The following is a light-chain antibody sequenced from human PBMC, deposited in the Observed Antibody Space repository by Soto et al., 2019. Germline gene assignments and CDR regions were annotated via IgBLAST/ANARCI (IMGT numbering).Light chain of an antibody. CDR1: QSLIHSNGYNY. V-gene: IGKV2-28*01. Sequence: DIVMTQSPLSLPVTPGEPASISCRSSQSLIHSNGYNYLDWYLQKPGQSPQLLIYLGSNRASGVPDRVSGSGSGTDFTLEITRVEAEDVGVYYCMQTLQTPRTFGQGTKVEIK. CDR2: LGS. CDR3: MQTLQTPRT. J-gene: IGKJ1*01.